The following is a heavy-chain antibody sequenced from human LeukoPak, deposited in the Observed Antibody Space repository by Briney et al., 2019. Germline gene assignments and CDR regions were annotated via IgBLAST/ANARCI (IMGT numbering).Heavy chain of an antibody. CDR3: ARAPGGSGYAGFDH. Sequence: SETLSLTCTVSGGSISSYYWSWIRQPPGKGLEWIGYIYYSGSTNYNPSLKSRVTISVDTSKNQFSLKLSSVTAADTAVYYCARAPGGSGYAGFDHWGQGTLVTVSS. J-gene: IGHJ4*02. V-gene: IGHV4-59*01. CDR1: GGSISSYY. CDR2: IYYSGST. D-gene: IGHD3-22*01.